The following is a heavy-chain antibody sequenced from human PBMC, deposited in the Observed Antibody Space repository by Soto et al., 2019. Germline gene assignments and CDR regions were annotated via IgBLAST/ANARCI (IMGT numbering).Heavy chain of an antibody. CDR2: IKQDGSEK. J-gene: IGHJ6*02. D-gene: IGHD4-17*01. CDR3: ARLSTGGGYYYGMDV. V-gene: IGHV3-7*01. Sequence: GESLKISCAASGFTFSSYWMSWVRQAPGKGLEWVANIKQDGSEKYYVDSVKGRFTISRDNAKNSLYLQMNSLRAEDTAVYYCARLSTGGGYYYGMDVWGQGTTVTVSS. CDR1: GFTFSSYW.